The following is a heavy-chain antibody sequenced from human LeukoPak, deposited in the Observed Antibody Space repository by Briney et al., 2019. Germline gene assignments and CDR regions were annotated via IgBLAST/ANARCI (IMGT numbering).Heavy chain of an antibody. J-gene: IGHJ3*02. CDR2: ISSSGSTI. V-gene: IGHV3-48*03. CDR3: AKDRGQIKGLWQWLVSSYAFDI. Sequence: GGSLRLSCAASGFTFSSYEMHWVRQAPGKGLEWVSYISSSGSTIYYADSVKGRFTISRDNAKNSLYLQMNSLRAEDTAVYYCAKDRGQIKGLWQWLVSSYAFDIWGQGTMVTVSS. D-gene: IGHD6-19*01. CDR1: GFTFSSYE.